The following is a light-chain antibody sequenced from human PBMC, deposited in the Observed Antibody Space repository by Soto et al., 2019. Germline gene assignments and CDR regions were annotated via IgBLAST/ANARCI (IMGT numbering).Light chain of an antibody. J-gene: IGKJ1*01. CDR3: QQYSSSRT. CDR2: AAS. CDR1: QGIRND. V-gene: IGKV1-6*01. Sequence: AIQMTQSPSSLSASVGDRVTITCRASQGIRNDLGWYQQKPGKAPKLLIYAASSLQSGVPSRFSGSGSGTDFTLTISSLQPEDFAVYYCQQYSSSRTFGQGTKVDIK.